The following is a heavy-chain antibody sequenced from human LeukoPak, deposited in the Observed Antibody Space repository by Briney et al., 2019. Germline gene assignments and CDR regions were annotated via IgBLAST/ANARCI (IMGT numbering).Heavy chain of an antibody. CDR3: ARASFWESPINWFAP. CDR2: INPKNGGS. V-gene: IGHV1-2*02. D-gene: IGHD3-16*01. CDR1: GYTFTRYY. J-gene: IGHJ5*02. Sequence: ASVKVSCKASGYTFTRYYMHWVRQAPGQGLEWVGGINPKNGGSNYAQKFQGRVTMTRGRSISTAYMDLSRLTSDDTAVYYCARASFWESPINWFAPWGQGTLVTVS.